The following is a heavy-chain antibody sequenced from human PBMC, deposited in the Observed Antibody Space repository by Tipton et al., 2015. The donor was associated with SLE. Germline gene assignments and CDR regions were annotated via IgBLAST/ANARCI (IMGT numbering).Heavy chain of an antibody. CDR3: ASGTLEWSHEPDY. CDR1: GGSVSRDDYY. Sequence: GLVKPSETVSLTCTVSGGSVSRDDYYWSWIRQPPGKGLEWLAIIYPTGNSYFNPSLKSRVTIALDTSKNQFSLRLSSVTAADTAMFYCASGTLEWSHEPDYWGQGTLVTVSS. D-gene: IGHD3-3*01. CDR2: IYPTGNS. J-gene: IGHJ4*02. V-gene: IGHV4-39*07.